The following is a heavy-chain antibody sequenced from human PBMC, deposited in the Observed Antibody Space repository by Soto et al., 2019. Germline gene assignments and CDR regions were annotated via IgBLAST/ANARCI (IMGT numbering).Heavy chain of an antibody. Sequence: SETLSLTCTVSGGSISGYYWSWIRQPPGKGLEWIGYVYYSGSTNYNPSLKSRVTISVDTSKNQFSLKLSSVTAADTAVYYCARGYYYDSSGYYGNAFDIWGQGTMVTVSS. CDR3: ARGYYYDSSGYYGNAFDI. J-gene: IGHJ3*02. CDR1: GGSISGYY. D-gene: IGHD3-22*01. V-gene: IGHV4-59*01. CDR2: VYYSGST.